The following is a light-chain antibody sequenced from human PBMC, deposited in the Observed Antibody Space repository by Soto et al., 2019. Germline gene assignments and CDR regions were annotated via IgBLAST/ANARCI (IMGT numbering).Light chain of an antibody. Sequence: DLQMTQSPSTLSASVGESVSITCRASQSVSNWLAWYQQKTGKAPKLLIYDVSSLESGVPSRFSGSGSGTELILNISRLQPDDFATYYCQQYDSYSWTXDQGTKVDIK. J-gene: IGKJ1*01. CDR2: DVS. V-gene: IGKV1-5*01. CDR1: QSVSNW. CDR3: QQYDSYSWT.